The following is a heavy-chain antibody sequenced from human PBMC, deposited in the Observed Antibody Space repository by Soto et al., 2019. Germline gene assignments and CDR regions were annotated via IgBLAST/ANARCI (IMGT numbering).Heavy chain of an antibody. J-gene: IGHJ4*02. CDR3: AKKPLKVPLRLDY. CDR2: LSSSSGST. V-gene: IGHV3-23*01. CDR1: GFTFSTYA. Sequence: EVQRLESGGGLVQPGGSLRLSCAASGFTFSTYAMAWVRQAPGKGLEWVASLSSSSGSTFYADSVKGRFTISTDNSENTLSLQKHSLRSEDPAVYYCAKKPLKVPLRLDYLGQGTLVTVSS.